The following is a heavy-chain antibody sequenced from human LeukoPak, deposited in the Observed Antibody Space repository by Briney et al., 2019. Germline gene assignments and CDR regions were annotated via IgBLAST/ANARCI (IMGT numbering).Heavy chain of an antibody. V-gene: IGHV3-48*01. CDR1: GFTFSSYS. D-gene: IGHD3-10*01. Sequence: PGGSLRLSCAASGFTFSSYSMNWVRQAPGKGLEWVSYISSSSSTIYYADSVKGRFTISRDNAKNSLYLQMNSLRAEDTAVYYCARDFNTVRGAYDYWGRGTLVTVSS. CDR2: ISSSSSTI. CDR3: ARDFNTVRGAYDY. J-gene: IGHJ4*02.